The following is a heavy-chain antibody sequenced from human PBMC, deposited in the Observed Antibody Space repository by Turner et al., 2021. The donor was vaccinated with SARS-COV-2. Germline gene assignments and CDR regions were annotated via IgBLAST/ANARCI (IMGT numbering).Heavy chain of an antibody. J-gene: IGHJ4*02. CDR2: RSYVGNER. Sequence: QVQLVESGGGVVQPGKSLRLSCAVSGFTFSDFGMHWVRQAPGKGPGWLATRSYVGNERYYGDSVKGRITISRDNSRNTLSLQMRSLRAEDTAIYYCSKGRGGYGDNYFDFWGQGTLVGVSS. CDR1: GFTFSDFG. CDR3: SKGRGGYGDNYFDF. D-gene: IGHD4-17*01. V-gene: IGHV3-30*18.